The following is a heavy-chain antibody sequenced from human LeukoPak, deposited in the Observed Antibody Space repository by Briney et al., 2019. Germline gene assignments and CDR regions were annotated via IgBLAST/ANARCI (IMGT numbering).Heavy chain of an antibody. CDR2: IYYSGST. J-gene: IGHJ6*02. CDR1: GGSISSSSYY. D-gene: IGHD6-13*01. CDR3: ARVPPGIAAAGTLDV. V-gene: IGHV4-39*07. Sequence: SETLSLTCTVSGGSISSSSYYWGWIRQPPGKGLEWIGSIYYSGSTYYNPSLKSRVTISVDTSKNQFSLKLSSVTAADTAVYYCARVPPGIAAAGTLDVWGQGTTVTVSS.